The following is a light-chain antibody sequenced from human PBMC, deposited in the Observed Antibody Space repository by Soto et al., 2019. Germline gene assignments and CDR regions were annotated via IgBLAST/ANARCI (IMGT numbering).Light chain of an antibody. CDR3: QQRSNWPPYT. Sequence: EIVLTQSPATLSLSPGERATLSCRASQSVSSYLAWYQQKPGQAPRLLIYDASIRATGIPARFRGSGSGTDFTLTISSLEPEYFAVYYCQQRSNWPPYTFGQGTKRDIE. CDR2: DAS. J-gene: IGKJ2*01. V-gene: IGKV3-11*01. CDR1: QSVSSY.